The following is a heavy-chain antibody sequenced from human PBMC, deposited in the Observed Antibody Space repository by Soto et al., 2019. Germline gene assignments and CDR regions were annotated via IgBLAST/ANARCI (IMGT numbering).Heavy chain of an antibody. D-gene: IGHD6-19*01. CDR2: VNHSGSS. V-gene: IGHV4-34*01. CDR3: ARGGSSDWQVALDI. CDR1: GGSFTTYY. J-gene: IGHJ3*02. Sequence: PSESMSLTSAVSGGSFTTYYYNWIRQSPGKGLEWNGEVNHSGSSSYSPSLKSRVTISLDTSKNQFSLKLTSVTAADTAVYYCARGGSSDWQVALDIWGQGTMVTVSS.